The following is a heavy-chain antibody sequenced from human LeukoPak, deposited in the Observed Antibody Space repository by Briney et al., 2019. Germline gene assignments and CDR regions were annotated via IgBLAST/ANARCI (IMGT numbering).Heavy chain of an antibody. J-gene: IGHJ4*02. D-gene: IGHD3-3*01. CDR2: IYYSGST. V-gene: IGHV4-39*01. CDR3: ATSLWSVYYFDY. CDR1: GGSISSSSYY. Sequence: SETLSLTCTVSGGSISSSSYYWGWIRQPPGKGLEWIGSIYYSGSTYYNPSLKSRVTISVDTSKNQFSLKLSSVTAADTAVYYCATSLWSVYYFDYWGQGILVTVSS.